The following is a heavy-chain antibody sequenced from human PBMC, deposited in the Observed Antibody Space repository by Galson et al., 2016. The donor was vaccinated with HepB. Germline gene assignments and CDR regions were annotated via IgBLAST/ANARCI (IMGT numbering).Heavy chain of an antibody. D-gene: IGHD3-3*01. CDR3: AKDLNSDFWNGYDY. CDR1: GFRFDDYA. CDR2: IYGDGGDT. J-gene: IGHJ4*02. Sequence: SLRLSCAASGFRFDDYAMHWVRQAPGKGLEWVSLIYGDGGDTYYADSVKGRFTISRDNSRNSLYLQMNSLRTEDSALYYCAKDLNSDFWNGYDYWGQGALVTVSS. V-gene: IGHV3-43*02.